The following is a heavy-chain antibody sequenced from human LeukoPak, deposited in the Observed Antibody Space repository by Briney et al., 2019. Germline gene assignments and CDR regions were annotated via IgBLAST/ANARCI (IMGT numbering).Heavy chain of an antibody. J-gene: IGHJ5*02. Sequence: SETLSLTCTVSGGSISGYYWSWIRQPPGKGMEWIGYIYYSGSTYYNPSLKSRVTISVDTSKNQFSLKLSSVTAADTAVYYCARGTVVRGSWFDPWGQGTLVTVSS. CDR2: IYYSGST. CDR1: GGSISGYY. CDR3: ARGTVVRGSWFDP. D-gene: IGHD2-15*01. V-gene: IGHV4-59*12.